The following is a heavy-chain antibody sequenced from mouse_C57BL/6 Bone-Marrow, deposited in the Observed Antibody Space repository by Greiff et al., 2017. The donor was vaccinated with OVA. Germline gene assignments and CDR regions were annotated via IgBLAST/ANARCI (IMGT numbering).Heavy chain of an antibody. V-gene: IGHV14-4*01. J-gene: IGHJ3*01. CDR3: TTYVSSYGFAY. D-gene: IGHD1-1*01. CDR2: IDPENGDT. CDR1: GFNIKDDY. Sequence: EVQLQQSGAELVRPGASVKLSCTASGFNIKDDYMHWVKQRPEQGLEWIGWIDPENGDTEYASKFQGKATITADTSSNTAYLQLSSLTSEDTAVYYCTTYVSSYGFAYWGQGTLVTVSA.